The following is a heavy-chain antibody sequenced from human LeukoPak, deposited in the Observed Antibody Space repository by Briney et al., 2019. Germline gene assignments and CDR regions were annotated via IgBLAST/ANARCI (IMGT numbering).Heavy chain of an antibody. J-gene: IGHJ4*02. D-gene: IGHD3-9*01. CDR3: ARGYDILTGYFHYFDY. CDR2: MRYDGGDT. V-gene: IGHV3-33*01. CDR1: GFTFSIYG. Sequence: GGSLRLSCAASGFTFSIYGMHWVRQAPGKGLEWVAAMRYDGGDTYYADSVKGRFTISRDNSKNTLYLQMNSLRAEDTAVYFCARGYDILTGYFHYFDYWGQGTPVTVSS.